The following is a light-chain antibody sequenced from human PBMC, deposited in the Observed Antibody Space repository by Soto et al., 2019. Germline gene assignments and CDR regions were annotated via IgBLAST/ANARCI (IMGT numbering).Light chain of an antibody. CDR3: CSYAGRSTWDVV. Sequence: QSALTQPASVSGSPGQSITISCTGTSSDVGGSGLVSWYQFHPGKAPKLLIFEGFKRPSGVSNRFSGSKSGSTASLTISGLQAEDEADYYCCSYAGRSTWDVVLGGGTQLTVL. CDR2: EGF. CDR1: SSDVGGSGL. V-gene: IGLV2-23*01. J-gene: IGLJ2*01.